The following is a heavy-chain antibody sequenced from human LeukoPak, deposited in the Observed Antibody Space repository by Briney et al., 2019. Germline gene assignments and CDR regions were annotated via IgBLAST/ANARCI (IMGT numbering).Heavy chain of an antibody. CDR2: MNPNSGNT. V-gene: IGHV1-8*01. D-gene: IGHD2-21*02. Sequence: ASVKVSCKASGYTFTSYDINWVRQATGQGLEWMGWMNPNSGNTGYAEKFQGRVTMTRNTSISTAYMELSSLRSEDTAVYYCARGPYCGGDCYSDYWGQGTLVTVSS. CDR3: ARGPYCGGDCYSDY. J-gene: IGHJ4*02. CDR1: GYTFTSYD.